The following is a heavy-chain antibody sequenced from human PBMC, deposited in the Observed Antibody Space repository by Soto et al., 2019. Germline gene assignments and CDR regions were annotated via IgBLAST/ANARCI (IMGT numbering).Heavy chain of an antibody. J-gene: IGHJ3*02. CDR3: TKDGDGYDFAFDS. CDR2: ITKTGRST. V-gene: IGHV3-23*01. CDR1: GFIFSDYG. Sequence: SGGSLRLSCRTSGFIFSDYGMNWVRQAPGKGLEWVSGITKTGRSTFLADSVKGRFTISRDKLKNIVYLQMNSLRLDDTALYYCTKDGDGYDFAFDSWGQGTMVTVS. D-gene: IGHD5-12*01.